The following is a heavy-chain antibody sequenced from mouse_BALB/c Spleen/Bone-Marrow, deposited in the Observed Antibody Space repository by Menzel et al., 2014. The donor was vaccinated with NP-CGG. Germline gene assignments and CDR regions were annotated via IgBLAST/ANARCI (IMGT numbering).Heavy chain of an antibody. D-gene: IGHD4-1*01. Sequence: QVQLQQSGPGLVAPSQSLSITCTVSGFSLTSYGVHWVRQPPGKGLEWLGVIWAGGRPNYNSALMSRLSISKDNSKSQVFLKMNSLQTDDTAMYYCARATGMYYAMDYWGQGTSVTVSS. CDR2: IWAGGRP. CDR3: ARATGMYYAMDY. J-gene: IGHJ4*01. V-gene: IGHV2-9*02. CDR1: GFSLTSYG.